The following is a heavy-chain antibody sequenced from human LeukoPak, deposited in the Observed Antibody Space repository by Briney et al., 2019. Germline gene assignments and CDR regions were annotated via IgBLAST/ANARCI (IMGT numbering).Heavy chain of an antibody. CDR2: IIPIFGTA. V-gene: IGHV1-69*06. CDR3: ARGSSGYSFPDYYYYYMDV. Sequence: ASVKVSCKASGGTFSSYAISWVRQAPGQGLEWMGGIIPIFGTANYAQKFQGRVTITADKSTSTAYMELSSLRSEDTAVYYCARGSSGYSFPDYYYYYMDVWGKGTTVTVSS. J-gene: IGHJ6*03. CDR1: GGTFSSYA. D-gene: IGHD3-22*01.